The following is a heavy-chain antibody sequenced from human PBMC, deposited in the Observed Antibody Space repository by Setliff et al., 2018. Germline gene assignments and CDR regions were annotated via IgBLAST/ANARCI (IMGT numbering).Heavy chain of an antibody. CDR1: GGSINSGPYY. CDR3: ARGDSSGNNYPVLDY. D-gene: IGHD5-18*01. J-gene: IGHJ4*02. V-gene: IGHV4-61*09. CDR2: IYSKGSM. Sequence: LSLTCTVTGGSINSGPYYWTWIRQSAGKGLEWLGQIYSKGSMNYNPSLKSRVTISADSSKSQFFLRLTSVTAADTAIYYCARGDSSGNNYPVLDYWGQGTQVTVSS.